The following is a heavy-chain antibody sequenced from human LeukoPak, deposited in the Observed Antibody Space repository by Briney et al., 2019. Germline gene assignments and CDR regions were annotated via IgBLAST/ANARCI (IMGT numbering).Heavy chain of an antibody. D-gene: IGHD3-22*01. Sequence: GGSLRLSCAASGFTFISYSMNWVRQAPGKGLEWVSYISSSSSTIYYADSVKGRFTISRDNAKNSLYPQMNSLRDEDTAVYYCAGNSSGYYPDAFDIWGQGTMVTVSS. V-gene: IGHV3-48*02. CDR1: GFTFISYS. CDR2: ISSSSSTI. CDR3: AGNSSGYYPDAFDI. J-gene: IGHJ3*02.